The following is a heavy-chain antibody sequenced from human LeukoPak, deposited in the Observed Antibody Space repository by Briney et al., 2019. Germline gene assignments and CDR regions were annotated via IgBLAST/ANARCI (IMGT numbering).Heavy chain of an antibody. D-gene: IGHD6-19*01. CDR3: AKGHRSSSSFFDS. J-gene: IGHJ4*02. CDR1: SGFA. CDR2: NNGRGDDT. V-gene: IGHV3-23*01. Sequence: GGSLRLSCAAFSGFAMSWVRQAPGRGLEWVSANNGRGDDTYYPDSVKGRFTISRDNSNNTLYLQMNSLRAEGTAVYYCAKGHRSSSSFFDSWGQGILVTVSS.